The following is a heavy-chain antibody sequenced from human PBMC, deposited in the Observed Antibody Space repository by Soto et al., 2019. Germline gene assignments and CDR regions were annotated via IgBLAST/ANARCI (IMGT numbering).Heavy chain of an antibody. J-gene: IGHJ6*02. CDR1: GGTFSSYA. Sequence: QVQLVQSGAEVKKPGSSVKVSCKASGGTFSSYAISWVRQAPGQGLEWMGGIIPIFGTANYAQKFQGRVTITADESTSTAYMELSSLRSEDTAVYYCARGAPVGTIFGVVPRPLFGYGMDVWGQGTTVTVSS. V-gene: IGHV1-69*12. CDR2: IIPIFGTA. D-gene: IGHD3-3*01. CDR3: ARGAPVGTIFGVVPRPLFGYGMDV.